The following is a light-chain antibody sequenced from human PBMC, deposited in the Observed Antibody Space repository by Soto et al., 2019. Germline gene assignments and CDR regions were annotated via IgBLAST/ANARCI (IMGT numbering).Light chain of an antibody. Sequence: QSVLTQPASVSGSPGQSITISCTGTSSDVGNYNYVYWYQQHPGKAPKLMIHDVSNRPSGVSNRFSGSKSGNTASLTISGLQAEDEADYYCSSYTSSSTYVFGTGTKVTVL. J-gene: IGLJ1*01. CDR3: SSYTSSSTYV. CDR2: DVS. CDR1: SSDVGNYNY. V-gene: IGLV2-14*01.